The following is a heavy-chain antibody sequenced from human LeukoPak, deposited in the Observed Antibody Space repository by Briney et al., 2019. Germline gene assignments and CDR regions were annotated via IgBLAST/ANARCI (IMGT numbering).Heavy chain of an antibody. CDR3: AELGITMIGGV. V-gene: IGHV3-20*04. CDR1: GYTFGDYG. J-gene: IGHJ6*04. Sequence: GGSLRLSCAASGYTFGDYGMSWVRQVPGKGLEWVSGTNRRGDITGYADFVKGRFTISRDNAKNSLYLQMNSLRAEDTAVYYCAELGITMIGGVWGKGTTVTISS. CDR2: TNRRGDIT. D-gene: IGHD3-10*02.